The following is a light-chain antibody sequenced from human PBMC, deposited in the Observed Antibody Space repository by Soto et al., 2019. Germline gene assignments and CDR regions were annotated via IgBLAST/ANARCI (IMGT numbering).Light chain of an antibody. Sequence: SYELTQPPSVSVAPGKTARITCGGNNIGSKSVHWYQQKPGQAPVLVISYDSDRPSGIPERFSGSNSGNTATLTISRVEAGDEADYYCQVWDRSSDHYVFGTGTKLTVL. CDR1: NIGSKS. CDR2: YDS. CDR3: QVWDRSSDHYV. J-gene: IGLJ1*01. V-gene: IGLV3-21*04.